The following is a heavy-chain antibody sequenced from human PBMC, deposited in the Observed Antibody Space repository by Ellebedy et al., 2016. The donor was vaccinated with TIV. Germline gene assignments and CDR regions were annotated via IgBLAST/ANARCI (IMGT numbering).Heavy chain of an antibody. CDR1: AGSISSYY. D-gene: IGHD3-22*01. V-gene: IGHV4-59*08. Sequence: MPSETLSPTCTLSAGSISSYYWSWIRQPPGKGLEWIGYIYYSGSTYYNPSLKSRVTISVDTSKNQFSLKLSSVTAADTAVYYCAREEYYDSSGYLDYWGQGTLVTVSS. CDR2: IYYSGST. CDR3: AREEYYDSSGYLDY. J-gene: IGHJ4*02.